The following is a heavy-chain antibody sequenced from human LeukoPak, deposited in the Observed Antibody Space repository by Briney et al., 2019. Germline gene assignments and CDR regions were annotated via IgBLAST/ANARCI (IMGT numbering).Heavy chain of an antibody. CDR2: INPNSGGT. J-gene: IGHJ4*01. CDR1: GYTFTGYY. D-gene: IGHD3-10*01. CDR3: ARSPTYYGSGSYYYDY. V-gene: IGHV1-2*02. Sequence: ASVKVSCKASGYTFTGYYMHWVRQAPGQGLEWMGWINPNSGGTNYAQKFQGRVTMTRDTSISTAYMELSRLRSDDTAVYYCARSPTYYGSGSYYYDYWGHGTLVTVYS.